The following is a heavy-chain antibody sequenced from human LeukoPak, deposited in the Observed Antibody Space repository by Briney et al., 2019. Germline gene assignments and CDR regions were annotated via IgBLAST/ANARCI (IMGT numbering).Heavy chain of an antibody. J-gene: IGHJ4*02. V-gene: IGHV4-34*01. CDR2: INHSGST. Sequence: PSETLSLTCAVYGGSFSGYYWSWIRQPPGKGLEWIGEINHSGSTNYNPSLKSRVTISVDTSKNQFSLKLSSVTAADTAVYYCARGVSQEGIAVAGILDYWGQGTLVTVSS. D-gene: IGHD6-19*01. CDR1: GGSFSGYY. CDR3: ARGVSQEGIAVAGILDY.